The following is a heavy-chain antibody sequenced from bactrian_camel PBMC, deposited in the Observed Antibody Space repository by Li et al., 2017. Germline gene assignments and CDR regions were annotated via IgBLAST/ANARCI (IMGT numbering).Heavy chain of an antibody. CDR1: GFTFSTYA. CDR2: IYTGANST. CDR3: VRDARGGSYDY. D-gene: IGHD2*01. Sequence: QLVESGGGRVQPGGSLRLSCATSGFTFSTYAMSWVRQAPGKGLEWVSSIYTGANSTYYADSVKGRFTISRDNAKNTVYLQMNSLKPDDTAVYYCVRDARGGSYDYWGQGTQVTVS. V-gene: IGHV3S35*01. J-gene: IGHJ4*01.